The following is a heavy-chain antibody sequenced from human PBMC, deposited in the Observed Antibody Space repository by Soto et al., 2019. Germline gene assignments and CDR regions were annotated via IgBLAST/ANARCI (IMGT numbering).Heavy chain of an antibody. D-gene: IGHD3-10*01. CDR3: ARDAGDFSGPDSFDI. CDR2: ISDSGVT. J-gene: IGHJ3*02. Sequence: QVQLQESGPRLVKSSETLSLVCSVSGDSIIRSFWGWIRQSPGKGLQYIGYISDSGVTDYDPSLKNRVTISVDTSKNQFSLKLTSVTAADTAVYYCARDAGDFSGPDSFDIWGQGTIVTVSS. V-gene: IGHV4-59*01. CDR1: GDSIIRSF.